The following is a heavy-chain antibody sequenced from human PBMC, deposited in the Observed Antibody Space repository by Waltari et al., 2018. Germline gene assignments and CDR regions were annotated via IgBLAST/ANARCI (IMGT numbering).Heavy chain of an antibody. Sequence: EVQLVESGGGLVKPGGSLRLSCAASGFTFSSYSMNWVRQAPGKGLEWVSSIRSSSSYIYYADSVKGRFTISRDNAKNSLYLQMNSLRAEDTAVYYCARGGGYYGSGSYYGYWGQGTLVTVSS. V-gene: IGHV3-21*01. CDR1: GFTFSSYS. CDR2: IRSSSSYI. CDR3: ARGGGYYGSGSYYGY. D-gene: IGHD3-10*01. J-gene: IGHJ4*02.